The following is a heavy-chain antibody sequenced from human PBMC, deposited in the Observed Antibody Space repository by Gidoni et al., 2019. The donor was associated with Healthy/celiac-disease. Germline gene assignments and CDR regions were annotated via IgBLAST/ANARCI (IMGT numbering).Heavy chain of an antibody. J-gene: IGHJ4*02. CDR2: ISGSGGST. CDR3: AKGWDYYDSSGYPYYFDY. CDR1: GFTFSSYA. Sequence: EVQLLESGGGLVQPGGSLRLSCAASGFTFSSYAMSWVRQAPGKGLEWVSAISGSGGSTYYADSVKGRFTISRDNSKNTLYLQMNSLRAEDTAVYYCAKGWDYYDSSGYPYYFDYWGQGTLVTVSS. D-gene: IGHD3-22*01. V-gene: IGHV3-23*01.